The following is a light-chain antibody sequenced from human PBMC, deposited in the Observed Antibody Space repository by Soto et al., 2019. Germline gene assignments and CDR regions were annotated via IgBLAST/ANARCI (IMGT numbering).Light chain of an antibody. CDR3: ASWDDSLSAPV. CDR2: TNN. Sequence: QSALPHPPSASWTPGQRITISCSGSNSNIGSNTVHWYQLVPGTAPKLLMYTNNQRHSGVPDRFSGSKSGTSASLAISGLQFEDEADYYCASWDDSLSAPVFGTGTKATVL. CDR1: NSNIGSNT. V-gene: IGLV1-44*01. J-gene: IGLJ1*01.